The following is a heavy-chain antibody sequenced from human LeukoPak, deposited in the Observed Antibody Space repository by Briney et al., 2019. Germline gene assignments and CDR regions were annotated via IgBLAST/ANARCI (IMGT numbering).Heavy chain of an antibody. CDR1: GFTFSSYE. Sequence: SLTRSCAASGFTFSSYEMNWVRHAPVKVLELVSYISRSVSTIYYAYSVNDRFTISRDNAKNSLYVQMNSLRAEDTAVYYCARSYCGGDCSRNKPEYYFDYWGQGTLVPVSS. CDR3: ARSYCGGDCSRNKPEYYFDY. V-gene: IGHV3-48*03. CDR2: ISRSVSTI. D-gene: IGHD2-21*02. J-gene: IGHJ4*02.